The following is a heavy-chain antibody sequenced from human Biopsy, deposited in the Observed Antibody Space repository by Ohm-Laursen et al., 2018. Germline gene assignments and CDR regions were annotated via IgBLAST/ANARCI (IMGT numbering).Heavy chain of an antibody. D-gene: IGHD1-26*01. J-gene: IGHJ4*02. CDR1: GDSLSSGPDN. Sequence: GTLSLTCTVSGDSLSSGPDNWSWIRQPPGKGLEWVGYIYYSGSTNYNPSLKSRVTISVDRSKNHFSLELSSVTAADTAVYYCARVGVGAPSIDYFDSWGQGALVTVSS. CDR2: IYYSGST. CDR3: ARVGVGAPSIDYFDS. V-gene: IGHV4-61*03.